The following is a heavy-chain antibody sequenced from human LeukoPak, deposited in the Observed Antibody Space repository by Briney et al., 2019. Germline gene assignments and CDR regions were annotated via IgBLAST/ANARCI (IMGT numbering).Heavy chain of an antibody. CDR3: ARVNGDYERGGAPDY. CDR1: GFTFSTYT. CDR2: ISSGSTYV. Sequence: GGSLRLSCAASGFTFSTYTMNWVRQAPGKGLDWVSSISSGSTYVYYADSVRGRFTISRDNAKNSLYLQMSNLRVEDTAIYYCARVNGDYERGGAPDYWGQGTLVTASS. V-gene: IGHV3-21*01. J-gene: IGHJ4*02. D-gene: IGHD4-17*01.